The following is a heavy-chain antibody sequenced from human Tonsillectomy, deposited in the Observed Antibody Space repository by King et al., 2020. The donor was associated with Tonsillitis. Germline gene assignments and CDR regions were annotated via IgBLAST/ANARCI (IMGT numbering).Heavy chain of an antibody. Sequence: VQLVESGGGLVQPGRSLRLSCAASGFSFDDYAIHWVRQTPGKGLEWVSGINWNGGNIGYVDSVKGRFTISRDNAKNSLYLEMNSLRIEDTALYYCAKDRNFQGVIYDSFEIWGRGTMVSVSS. CDR2: INWNGGNI. J-gene: IGHJ3*02. CDR1: GFSFDDYA. V-gene: IGHV3-9*01. CDR3: AKDRNFQGVIYDSFEI. D-gene: IGHD3-16*02.